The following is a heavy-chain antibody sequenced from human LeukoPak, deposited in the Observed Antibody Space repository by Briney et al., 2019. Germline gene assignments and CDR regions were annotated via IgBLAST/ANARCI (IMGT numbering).Heavy chain of an antibody. Sequence: WGSLRLSCAVSGFTFSSYGMHWVRQAPGKGLEWVAVIWYDGSNKYYADSVKGRFTISRDNSKNTLYLQMNSLRAEDTAVYYCARGSVVNGIDPWGQGTLVTVSS. J-gene: IGHJ5*02. D-gene: IGHD2-21*01. V-gene: IGHV3-33*01. CDR1: GFTFSSYG. CDR2: IWYDGSNK. CDR3: ARGSVVNGIDP.